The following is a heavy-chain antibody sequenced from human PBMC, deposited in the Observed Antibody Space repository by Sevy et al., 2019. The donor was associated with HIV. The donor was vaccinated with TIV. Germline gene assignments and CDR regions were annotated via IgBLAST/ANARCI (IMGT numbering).Heavy chain of an antibody. CDR2: MNQDGTER. D-gene: IGHD3-16*01. CDR3: VREGLGGFCYSLDC. CDR1: GFSFSTYW. J-gene: IGHJ4*02. V-gene: IGHV3-7*01. Sequence: GGSLRLSCAASGFSFSTYWKTWVRQAPGKGLEWVATMNQDGTERDYVDFVKGRFTISRDNTKTSLFLQMNSLSAEDTGVYYCVREGLGGFCYSLDCWGQGTLVTVSS.